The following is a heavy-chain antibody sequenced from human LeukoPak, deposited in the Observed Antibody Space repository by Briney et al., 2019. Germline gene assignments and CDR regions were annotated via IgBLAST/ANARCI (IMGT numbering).Heavy chain of an antibody. CDR2: IWYDGSNK. D-gene: IGHD3-22*01. V-gene: IGHV3-33*01. CDR3: ARVSFYDSSGYYPPDY. Sequence: GRSLRLSCAASGFTFTSYGMHWVRQAPGKGLEWVAVIWYDGSNKYYADSVKGRFTISRDNSKNTLYLQMNSLRAEDTVVYYCARVSFYDSSGYYPPDYWGQGTLVTVSS. J-gene: IGHJ4*02. CDR1: GFTFTSYG.